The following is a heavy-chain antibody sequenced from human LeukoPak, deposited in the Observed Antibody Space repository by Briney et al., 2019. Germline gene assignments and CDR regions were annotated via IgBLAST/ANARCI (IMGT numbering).Heavy chain of an antibody. V-gene: IGHV1-2*02. CDR1: GYTFTGYY. CDR2: IDPNSGGT. D-gene: IGHD6-13*01. Sequence: ASVKVSCKASGYTFTGYYIHWVRQAPGQGLEWMGWIDPNSGGTSSAQQFQGRVTMIRDTSITTAFMEVSRLRSDDTATYFCTRVQEGSTSHRFWGQGTLVTVSS. J-gene: IGHJ4*02. CDR3: TRVQEGSTSHRF.